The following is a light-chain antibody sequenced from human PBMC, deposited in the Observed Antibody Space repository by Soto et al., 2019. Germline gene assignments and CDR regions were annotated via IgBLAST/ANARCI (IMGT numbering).Light chain of an antibody. CDR1: NRDVGSYNL. CDR2: EVR. V-gene: IGLV2-14*01. J-gene: IGLJ1*01. CDR3: SSYAGTFTWV. Sequence: QSALTQPASVSGSPGQSITIACTGTNRDVGSYNLVSWYQQRPGEAPKLIISEVRNRPSGISYRFTGSKSGNTASLTISGLHAEDEADYYCSSYAGTFTWVFGTGTKLTVL.